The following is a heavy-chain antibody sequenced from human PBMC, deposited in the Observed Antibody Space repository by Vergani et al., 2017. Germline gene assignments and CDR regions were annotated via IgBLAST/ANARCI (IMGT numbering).Heavy chain of an antibody. V-gene: IGHV3-48*01. Sequence: EVQLVESGGGLVQPGGSLRLSCAASGFTFSSYSMNWVRQAPGKGLEWVSYISSSSTIYYADSVKGRFTISRDNAKNSLYLQMNSLRAEDTAVYYCASLTSMVRGVIRDGWGQGTLVTVSS. D-gene: IGHD3-10*01. J-gene: IGHJ4*02. CDR3: ASLTSMVRGVIRDG. CDR2: ISSSSTI. CDR1: GFTFSSYS.